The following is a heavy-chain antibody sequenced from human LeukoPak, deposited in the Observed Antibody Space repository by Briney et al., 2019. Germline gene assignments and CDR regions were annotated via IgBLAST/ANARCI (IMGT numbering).Heavy chain of an antibody. Sequence: SGGSLRLSCAASGFTFSNAWMSWARQAPGKGLEWVSAISGSGGSTYYADSVKGRFTISRDNSKNTLYLQMNSLRAEDTAVYYCAKIAATGQFDYWGQGTLVTVSS. J-gene: IGHJ4*02. CDR3: AKIAATGQFDY. CDR2: ISGSGGST. D-gene: IGHD6-13*01. CDR1: GFTFSNAW. V-gene: IGHV3-23*01.